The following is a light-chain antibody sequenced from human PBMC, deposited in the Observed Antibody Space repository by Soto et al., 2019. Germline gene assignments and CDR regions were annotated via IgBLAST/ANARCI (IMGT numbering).Light chain of an antibody. CDR3: QQYNNFWT. J-gene: IGKJ1*01. CDR2: GAS. Sequence: EIVMTQSPATPSVSPGERATLSCRASQSVSSNLAWYQQKPGQAPRLLIYGASTRATGIPARFSGSGSGTEFTLTISSLQSEDFAVYYCQQYNNFWTFGQGTKVDIK. CDR1: QSVSSN. V-gene: IGKV3-15*01.